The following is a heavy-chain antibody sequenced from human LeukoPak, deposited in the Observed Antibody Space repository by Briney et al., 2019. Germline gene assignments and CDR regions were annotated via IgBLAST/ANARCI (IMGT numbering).Heavy chain of an antibody. D-gene: IGHD3-22*01. Sequence: ASVKVSCKASGYTFTGYYMHWVRQAPGQGLEWMGWINPNSGGTIYAQKFQGRVTMTRDTSISTVYMELSRLRSDDTAVYYCARDLPYDYDTLEGAFDIWGQGTMVTVSS. CDR2: INPNSGGT. CDR3: ARDLPYDYDTLEGAFDI. V-gene: IGHV1-2*02. CDR1: GYTFTGYY. J-gene: IGHJ3*02.